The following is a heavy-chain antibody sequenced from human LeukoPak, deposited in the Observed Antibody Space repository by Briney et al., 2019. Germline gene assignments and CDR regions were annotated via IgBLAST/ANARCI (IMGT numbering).Heavy chain of an antibody. CDR2: ISGSGTTI. J-gene: IGHJ4*02. CDR3: ARHVVAVGFDY. Sequence: GGSLRLSCAASGFTFSRYEMNWVRQAPGKGLEWVSYISGSGTTIYYADSVKGRFTMSRDNAKNSLYLQMNSLRAEDTAIYYCARHVVAVGFDYWGQGTLVTVSS. CDR1: GFTFSRYE. V-gene: IGHV3-48*03. D-gene: IGHD3-22*01.